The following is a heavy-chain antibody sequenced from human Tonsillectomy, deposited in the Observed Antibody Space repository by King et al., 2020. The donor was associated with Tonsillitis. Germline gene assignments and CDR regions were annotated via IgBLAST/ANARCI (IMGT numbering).Heavy chain of an antibody. J-gene: IGHJ3*02. V-gene: IGHV3-20*04. CDR1: GLTFDDYG. CDR2: FNWNGGGK. Sequence: VQLVESGGGVVRPGGSLRLSCAASGLTFDDYGMSGDRQAPGKGLEWGSCFNWNGGGKGYGDSVKGRFTISRDNAKNSLYLQMNSLRAEDTALYYCARGIGSNAFDIWGQGTMVTVSS. D-gene: IGHD1-26*01. CDR3: ARGIGSNAFDI.